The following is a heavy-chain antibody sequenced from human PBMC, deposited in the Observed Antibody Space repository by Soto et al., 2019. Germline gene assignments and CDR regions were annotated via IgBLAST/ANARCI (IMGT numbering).Heavy chain of an antibody. Sequence: QVHLVESGGGVVQPGRSLTLSCTASGFAFSNYGIHWVRQAPGRGLEWVAVIWSDGTKKFYAGSVRGRFTISRDNSKNKIYLHMNSRRAEDTAVYYCARDWWEEPAGKETVSQFDYWGQGTRVTVSS. CDR3: ARDWWEEPAGKETVSQFDY. V-gene: IGHV3-33*01. J-gene: IGHJ4*02. CDR2: IWSDGTKK. CDR1: GFAFSNYG. D-gene: IGHD6-13*01.